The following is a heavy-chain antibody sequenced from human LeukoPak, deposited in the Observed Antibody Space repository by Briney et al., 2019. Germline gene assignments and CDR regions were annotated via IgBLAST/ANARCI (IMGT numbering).Heavy chain of an antibody. Sequence: GGSLRLSCAASGLSFSRYGLHWVRQAPGKGLEWAAMTWYDESQTYYADSVKGRFTISRDNAKNSLYLQMNSLRAEDTAVYYCARGLRSGWREYYFDYWGQGTLVTVSS. V-gene: IGHV3-33*01. CDR2: TWYDESQT. CDR1: GLSFSRYG. D-gene: IGHD6-19*01. CDR3: ARGLRSGWREYYFDY. J-gene: IGHJ4*02.